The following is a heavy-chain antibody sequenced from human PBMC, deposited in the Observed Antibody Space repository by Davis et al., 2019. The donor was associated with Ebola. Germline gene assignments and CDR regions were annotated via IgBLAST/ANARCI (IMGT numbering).Heavy chain of an antibody. CDR1: GYIFSNYD. CDR3: ARGYSPKCRGGDCVNDF. J-gene: IGHJ4*02. V-gene: IGHV1-8*01. Sequence: ASVKVSCKASGYIFSNYDINWVRQASGQGLEWMGWMNAYSGNTGYVEKFKGRVTMTRNPSINTAYMELRSLTIDDTAVYYCARGYSPKCRGGDCVNDFWGQGTLVTVSS. D-gene: IGHD2-21*02. CDR2: MNAYSGNT.